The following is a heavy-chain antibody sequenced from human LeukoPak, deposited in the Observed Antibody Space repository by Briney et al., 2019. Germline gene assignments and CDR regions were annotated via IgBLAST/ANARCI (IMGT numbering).Heavy chain of an antibody. CDR2: IYSGGST. CDR3: ARDRGWGGYYYGMDV. J-gene: IGHJ6*02. D-gene: IGHD6-19*01. V-gene: IGHV3-53*01. Sequence: GGSLGLSCAASGFTVSSNYMSWVRQAPGKGLEWVSVIYSGGSTYYADSVKGRFTISRDNSKNTLYLQMNSLRAEDTAVYYCARDRGWGGYYYGMDVWGQGTTVTVSS. CDR1: GFTVSSNY.